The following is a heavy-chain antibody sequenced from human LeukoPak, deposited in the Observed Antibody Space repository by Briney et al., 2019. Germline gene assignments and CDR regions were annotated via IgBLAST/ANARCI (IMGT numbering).Heavy chain of an antibody. J-gene: IGHJ4*02. CDR3: AKDISYDSSTYYPVVY. Sequence: LSLTCTVSGGSISSYYWSWIRQPPGKGLEWVSGISWNSGNMGYADSVKGRFTISRDNAKNSLYLQMNSLRAEDTALYYCAKDISYDSSTYYPVVYWGQGTLVTVSS. CDR2: ISWNSGNM. D-gene: IGHD3-22*01. CDR1: GGSISSYY. V-gene: IGHV3-9*01.